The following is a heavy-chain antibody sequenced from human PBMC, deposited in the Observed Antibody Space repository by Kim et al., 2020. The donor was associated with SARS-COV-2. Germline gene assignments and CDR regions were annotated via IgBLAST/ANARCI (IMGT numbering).Heavy chain of an antibody. J-gene: IGHJ3*02. D-gene: IGHD3-22*01. Sequence: TPSLKSRVTISVDKSKNQFSLKLTSVTAADTAAYYCARYFDTSGYSDALDIWGQGTMVTVSS. V-gene: IGHV4-4*09. CDR3: ARYFDTSGYSDALDI.